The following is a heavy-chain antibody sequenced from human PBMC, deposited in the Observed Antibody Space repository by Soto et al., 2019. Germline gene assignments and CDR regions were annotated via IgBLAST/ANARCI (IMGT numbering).Heavy chain of an antibody. J-gene: IGHJ5*02. V-gene: IGHV3-73*01. Sequence: EVQLVESGGGLVQPGGSLKLSCVASGYTFSGSAFHWVRQASGKGLEWVGRIRGKANSYETAYAESVKGRFTISIDDSKNTAFLEMNRPKPEDTAVFYCTSRYCSSASCHAWGQGTRVTVSS. D-gene: IGHD2-2*01. CDR2: IRGKANSYET. CDR3: TSRYCSSASCHA. CDR1: GYTFSGSA.